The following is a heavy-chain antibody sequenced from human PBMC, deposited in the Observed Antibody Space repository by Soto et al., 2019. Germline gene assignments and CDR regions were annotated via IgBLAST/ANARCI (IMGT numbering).Heavy chain of an antibody. V-gene: IGHV3-23*01. CDR3: AIESDGGY. Sequence: EVRLLESGGGLVQPGGSLRLSCAASGFNFSTFTMIWVRQAPGKGLEWVSGISATTGNTYYADSVKGRFTISRDNFENTLFLQMNKLRAEDTALYYCAIESDGGYWGQGTLVTVSS. CDR1: GFNFSTFT. CDR2: ISATTGNT. D-gene: IGHD2-21*01. J-gene: IGHJ4*02.